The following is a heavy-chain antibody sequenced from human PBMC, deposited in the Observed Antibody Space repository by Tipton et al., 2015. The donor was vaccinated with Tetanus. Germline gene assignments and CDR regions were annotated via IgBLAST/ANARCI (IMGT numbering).Heavy chain of an antibody. CDR2: ISPGDPDT. CDR3: ARAHCSDGVCNFDF. J-gene: IGHJ4*02. Sequence: VQLVQSGGEVKKPGESLKISCKGSGYIFTNYWIGWVRQKPGKGLEWMGIISPGDPDTRYSPSFQGQVTISVDKSINTAYLQWSSLKASDSSMFYCARAHCSDGVCNFDFWGQGALVTVAS. D-gene: IGHD2-15*01. CDR1: GYIFTNYW. V-gene: IGHV5-51*01.